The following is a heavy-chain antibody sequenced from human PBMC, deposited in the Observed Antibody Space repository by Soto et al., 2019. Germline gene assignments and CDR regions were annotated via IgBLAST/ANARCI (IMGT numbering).Heavy chain of an antibody. V-gene: IGHV1-69*19. CDR3: AREVQVHTPAFVY. CDR1: GGTFNTYA. J-gene: IGHJ4*02. CDR2: ISPMFGAA. D-gene: IGHD3-10*01. Sequence: QVQLVQSGAEMKKPGSSVKVSCQSSGGTFNTYAMNWVRQAPGQGPEWMGDISPMFGAANYAPKFQGRVTTTADESTGTSYMQLSSLTSEDTALYFCAREVQVHTPAFVYWGQGPLVTVSS.